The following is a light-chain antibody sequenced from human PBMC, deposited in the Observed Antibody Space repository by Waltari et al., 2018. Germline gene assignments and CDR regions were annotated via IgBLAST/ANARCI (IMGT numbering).Light chain of an antibody. CDR3: QTGGHGTWV. Sequence: QLVLTQSPSASASLGASVTLTCTLSSGHSSNIIAWLQQQPGAGPRYLMKVNSDGSHSKGDEIPDRFSGSSSGAERYLTISSVQSDDEADYYCQTGGHGTWVFGGGTKLTVL. V-gene: IGLV4-69*01. CDR1: SGHSSNI. CDR2: VNSDGSH. J-gene: IGLJ3*02.